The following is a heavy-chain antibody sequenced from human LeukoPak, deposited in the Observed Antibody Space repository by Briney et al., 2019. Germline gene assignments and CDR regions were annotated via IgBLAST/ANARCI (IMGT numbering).Heavy chain of an antibody. D-gene: IGHD6-13*01. CDR2: ISYDGSNK. CDR3: AMDEIAAAGTIAD. V-gene: IGHV3-30*03. CDR1: GFTFSSYG. Sequence: HPGRSLRLSCAASGFTFSSYGMHWVRQAPGKGLEWVAVISYDGSNKYYADSVKGRFTISRDNSKNTLYLQMNSLRAEDTAVYYCAMDEIAAAGTIADWGQGTLVTVSS. J-gene: IGHJ4*02.